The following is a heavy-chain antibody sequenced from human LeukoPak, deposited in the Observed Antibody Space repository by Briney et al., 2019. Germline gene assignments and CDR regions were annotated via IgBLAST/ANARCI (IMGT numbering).Heavy chain of an antibody. CDR1: GGTFSSYA. CDR3: AAGAGTESFDY. Sequence: ASVKVSCKASGGTFSSYAISWVRQAPGQGLEWMGGFDPEDGEKIFAQKFQGRVTMTEDTSTDTAYMEVSSLRSEDTAVYYCAAGAGTESFDYWGQGTLVTVSS. CDR2: FDPEDGEK. J-gene: IGHJ4*02. D-gene: IGHD6-19*01. V-gene: IGHV1-24*01.